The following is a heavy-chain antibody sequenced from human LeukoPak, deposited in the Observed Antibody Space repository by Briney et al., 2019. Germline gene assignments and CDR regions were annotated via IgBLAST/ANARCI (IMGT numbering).Heavy chain of an antibody. D-gene: IGHD1-1*01. CDR3: ARVWDWNGSSDAFDI. CDR1: GYTFTGYY. Sequence: RASVKVSCKASGYTFTGYYMHWVRQAPGQGLEWMGWINPNSGGTNYAQKFQGRVTMTRDTSISTAYMELSRLRSDDTAVYYCARVWDWNGSSDAFDIWGQGTMVTVSS. CDR2: INPNSGGT. J-gene: IGHJ3*02. V-gene: IGHV1-2*02.